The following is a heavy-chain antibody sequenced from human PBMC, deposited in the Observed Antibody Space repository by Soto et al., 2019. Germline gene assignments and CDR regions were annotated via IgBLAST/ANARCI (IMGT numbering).Heavy chain of an antibody. CDR3: ARRTVVSLFDY. J-gene: IGHJ4*02. CDR2: ISYDGSNK. V-gene: IGHV3-30-3*01. CDR1: GFTFSSYA. D-gene: IGHD2-15*01. Sequence: QVQLVESGGGVVQPGRSLRLSCAASGFTFSSYAMHWVRQAPGKGLEWVAVISYDGSNKYYADSVKGRFTISRDSSKNTLFLQMNSLTAEDTAVYYCARRTVVSLFDYWGQGPLVTASS.